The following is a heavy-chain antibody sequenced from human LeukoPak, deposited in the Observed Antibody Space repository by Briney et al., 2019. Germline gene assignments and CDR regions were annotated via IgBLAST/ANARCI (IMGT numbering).Heavy chain of an antibody. CDR3: ARALASNGHYVNSDY. J-gene: IGHJ4*02. V-gene: IGHV3-11*01. D-gene: IGHD4-17*01. CDR1: GFTFSDYY. Sequence: GGSLRLSCAASGFTFSDYYMSWIRQAPGQGLEWVSYISTIGTTISYADSVRGRFTISRDNAKNSLYLEMNSLRAEDTAVYYCARALASNGHYVNSDYWGQGTLVTVSS. CDR2: ISTIGTTI.